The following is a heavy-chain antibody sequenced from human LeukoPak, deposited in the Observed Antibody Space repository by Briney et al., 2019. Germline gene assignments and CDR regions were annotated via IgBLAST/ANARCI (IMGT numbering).Heavy chain of an antibody. J-gene: IGHJ4*02. CDR3: ARLVTTVTTGADY. CDR1: GDSISSGHY. V-gene: IGHV4-38-2*01. D-gene: IGHD4-11*01. Sequence: PSETLSLTCAVSGDSISSGHYWGWIRQPPGKGLEWIGSIFHIGSTYYNPSLKSRLTISVDTSKNQFSLRLTSVTAADTAVYYCARLVTTVTTGADYWGQGTLVTVSS. CDR2: IFHIGST.